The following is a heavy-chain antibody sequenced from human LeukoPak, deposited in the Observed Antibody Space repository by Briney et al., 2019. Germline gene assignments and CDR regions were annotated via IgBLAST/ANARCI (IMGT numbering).Heavy chain of an antibody. Sequence: GESLKISCKGSGYNFTSHWIGWVRQMPGKGLEWMGIIYPGDSDSRQSPSLRGQVTISADKSINTAYLQWNSLKASDAAMYYCARGHHVVVATATWASDAFDLWGQGTMVTVSS. CDR1: GYNFTSHW. D-gene: IGHD2-21*02. J-gene: IGHJ3*01. V-gene: IGHV5-51*01. CDR3: ARGHHVVVATATWASDAFDL. CDR2: IYPGDSDS.